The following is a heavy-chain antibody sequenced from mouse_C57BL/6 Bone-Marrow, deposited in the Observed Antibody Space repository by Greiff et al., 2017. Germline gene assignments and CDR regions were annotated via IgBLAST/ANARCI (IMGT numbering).Heavy chain of an antibody. CDR3: AAYDYDAY. J-gene: IGHJ3*01. V-gene: IGHV1-59*01. Sequence: VQLQQPGAELVRPGTSVKLSCKASGYTFTSYWMHWVKQRPGQGLEWIGVIDPSDSYTNYNQKFKGKATLTVDTSSSTAYMQLSSLTSEDSAVYYCAAYDYDAYWGQGTLVTVSA. CDR2: IDPSDSYT. D-gene: IGHD2-4*01. CDR1: GYTFTSYW.